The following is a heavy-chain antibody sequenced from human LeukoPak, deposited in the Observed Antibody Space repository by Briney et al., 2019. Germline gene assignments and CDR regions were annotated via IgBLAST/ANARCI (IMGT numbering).Heavy chain of an antibody. J-gene: IGHJ6*03. CDR2: IYSGGST. D-gene: IGHD1-1*01. CDR1: GFTVSSNY. CDR3: ARTTQYYYYMDV. V-gene: IGHV3-66*02. Sequence: GGSLRLSCAASGFTVSSNYMSCVRQAPGKGLEWVSVIYSGGSTYYADSVKGRFTISRDNSKNTLYLQMNSLRAEDTAVYYCARTTQYYYYMDVWGKGTTVTVSS.